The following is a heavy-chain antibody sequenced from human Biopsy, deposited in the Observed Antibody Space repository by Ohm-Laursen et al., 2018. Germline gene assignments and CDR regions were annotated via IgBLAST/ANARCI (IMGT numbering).Heavy chain of an antibody. CDR2: ISKGGDT. CDR3: ARLYRLDDYWNDDPPDAFDV. V-gene: IGHV4-59*01. CDR1: GGSITDDY. J-gene: IGHJ3*01. D-gene: IGHD1-1*01. Sequence: SETLSLTCTVSGGSITDDYWSWIRQSPGKGLEWIGFISKGGDTTYNPSLRGRVAISVDTSKNQFSLKLSSVTAADTAIFFCARLYRLDDYWNDDPPDAFDVWGQGTRVIVSS.